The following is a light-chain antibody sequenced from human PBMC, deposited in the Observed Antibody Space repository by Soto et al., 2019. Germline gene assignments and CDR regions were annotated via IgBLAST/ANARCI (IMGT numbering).Light chain of an antibody. CDR1: ESLLHSDGKTY. CDR2: AAS. J-gene: IGKJ1*01. CDR3: QQSYSTWT. V-gene: IGKV1-39*01. Sequence: MTQSPLSLSVAPGQPACISCKSSESLLHSDGKTYLYWYLQKPGRAPKLLIYAASNLESGVPSRFSGSGSGTDFTLTIRSLQPEDFATYYCQQSYSTWTFGQGTKVDI.